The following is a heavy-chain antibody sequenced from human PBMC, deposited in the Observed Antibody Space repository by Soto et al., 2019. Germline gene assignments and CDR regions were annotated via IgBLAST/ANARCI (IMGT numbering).Heavy chain of an antibody. CDR1: GFTFSNAW. J-gene: IGHJ4*02. V-gene: IGHV3-15*01. CDR3: TTSRNYYGFTYYFDY. D-gene: IGHD3-10*01. CDR2: IKSKTDGGTT. Sequence: GSLRLSCAASGFTFSNAWMSWVRQAPGKGLEWVGRIKSKTDGGTTDYAAPVKGRFTISRDDSKNTLYLQMNSLKTEDTAVYYCTTSRNYYGFTYYFDYWGQGTLVTVSS.